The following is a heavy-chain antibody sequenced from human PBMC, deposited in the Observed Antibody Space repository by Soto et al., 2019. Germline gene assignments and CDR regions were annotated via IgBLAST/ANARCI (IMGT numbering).Heavy chain of an antibody. D-gene: IGHD1-26*01. CDR2: ISFDGSKT. J-gene: IGHJ4*02. CDR1: GSTFSNYD. CDR3: VREGYSGSYAAF. Sequence: QVQLVQSGGGVVQPGRSLSLSCEASGSTFSNYDMDWVRQAPGKGLEWVAIISFDGSKTYYADSVKGRFTVSRDNSKNTRFLQMNSLSPDDTATYYCVREGYSGSYAAFWGQGSLVTVAS. V-gene: IGHV3-30*03.